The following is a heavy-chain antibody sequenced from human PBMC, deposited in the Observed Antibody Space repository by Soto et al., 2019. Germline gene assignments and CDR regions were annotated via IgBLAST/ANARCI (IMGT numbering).Heavy chain of an antibody. V-gene: IGHV1-3*01. Sequence: QVQLVQSGAEVKKPGASVKVSCKASEYTFSSYTLHWVRQAPGQRLEWMGWINAGNGDSKYSQKFQGRVSISRDTSASTASMELSSLTSEDTAVYYCARELQGLYYFDYWGQGTLVTVPS. CDR1: EYTFSSYT. D-gene: IGHD4-4*01. CDR2: INAGNGDS. J-gene: IGHJ4*02. CDR3: ARELQGLYYFDY.